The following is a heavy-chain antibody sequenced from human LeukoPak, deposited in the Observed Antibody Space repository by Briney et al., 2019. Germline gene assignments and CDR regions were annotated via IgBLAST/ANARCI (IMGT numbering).Heavy chain of an antibody. D-gene: IGHD3-22*01. J-gene: IGHJ4*02. CDR2: IRYDGSNK. CDR3: AKALGYYLDY. CDR1: GSTFSSYG. V-gene: IGHV3-30*02. Sequence: GGSLRLSCAASGSTFSSYGMHWVRQAPGKGLEWVAFIRYDGSNKYYADSVKGRFTISRDNSKNTLYLQMNSLRAEDTAVYYCAKALGYYLDYWGQGTLVTVSS.